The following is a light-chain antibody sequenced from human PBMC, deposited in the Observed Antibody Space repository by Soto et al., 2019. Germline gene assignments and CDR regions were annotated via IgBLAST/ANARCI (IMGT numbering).Light chain of an antibody. CDR3: QQYGSSIT. V-gene: IGKV1D-16*01. Sequence: DIQMTQSPSSLSASVGDRVTITCRASQDIGSHLAWYQQKPEKAPKSLIYFASTLQSGVPSRFSASGSGTDFTLTISRLEPEDFAVYYCQQYGSSITFGGGTKVDIK. CDR2: FAS. J-gene: IGKJ4*01. CDR1: QDIGSH.